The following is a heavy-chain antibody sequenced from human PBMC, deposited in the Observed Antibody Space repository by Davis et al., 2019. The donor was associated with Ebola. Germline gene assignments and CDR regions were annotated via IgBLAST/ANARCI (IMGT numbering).Heavy chain of an antibody. V-gene: IGHV1-3*04. CDR1: GYTFTHYA. Sequence: ASVKVSCKASGYTFTHYAIHWVRQAPGQRLEWMGWINTDNGNTKYSQKFQGRVTITRDTFASTAYMELSSLRFEDTAVYYCARAGLRGSYSLAYWGQGTLVTVSS. CDR3: ARAGLRGSYSLAY. J-gene: IGHJ4*02. CDR2: INTDNGNT. D-gene: IGHD1-26*01.